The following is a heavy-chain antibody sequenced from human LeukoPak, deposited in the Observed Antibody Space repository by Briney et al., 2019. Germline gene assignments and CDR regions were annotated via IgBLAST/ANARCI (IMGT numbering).Heavy chain of an antibody. D-gene: IGHD3-10*01. CDR2: ISSSSSTI. Sequence: GGSLRLSCAVSGFTFSSYSMNWVRQAPGKGLEWVSYISSSSSTIYYADSVKGRFTISRDNAKNSLYLQMNSLRDEDTAVYYCARGSNLRDANRFPKGYYYGSGSYYNKYYFDYWGQGTLVTVSS. CDR3: ARGSNLRDANRFPKGYYYGSGSYYNKYYFDY. V-gene: IGHV3-48*02. CDR1: GFTFSSYS. J-gene: IGHJ4*02.